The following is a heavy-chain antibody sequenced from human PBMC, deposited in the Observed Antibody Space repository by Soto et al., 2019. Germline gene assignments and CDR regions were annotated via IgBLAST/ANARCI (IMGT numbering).Heavy chain of an antibody. CDR2: LGPDGRNT. V-gene: IGHV3-23*01. D-gene: IGHD4-17*01. CDR1: EFSFSRYA. CDR3: VKQMTTWTDSFFDF. J-gene: IGHJ4*02. Sequence: GGSLRLSCVASEFSFSRYAMTWVRQAAGKGLQWVAGLGPDGRNTFYGESVRGRFTISRDNSRNTLYLQMSSLRAEDTAVYFCVKQMTTWTDSFFDFWGKGIQVTVSS.